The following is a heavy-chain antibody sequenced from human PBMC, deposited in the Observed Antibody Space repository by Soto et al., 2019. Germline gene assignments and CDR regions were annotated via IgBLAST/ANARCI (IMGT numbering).Heavy chain of an antibody. Sequence: VESLKISCNASGYDFTTYWIGWVRQMSGKGLEWMGGIYPGDSDVRYSPSFQGQVTISVDTSIATAFLQWNSLKASDTAMYYCARLFNPGSAAGLDHWGQGALVTVSS. D-gene: IGHD6-13*01. J-gene: IGHJ5*02. CDR3: ARLFNPGSAAGLDH. CDR1: GYDFTTYW. CDR2: IYPGDSDV. V-gene: IGHV5-51*01.